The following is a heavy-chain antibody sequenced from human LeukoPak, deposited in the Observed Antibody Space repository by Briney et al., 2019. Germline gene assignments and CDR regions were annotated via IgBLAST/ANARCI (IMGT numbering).Heavy chain of an antibody. CDR2: IFYDGRT. D-gene: IGHD6-19*01. Sequence: PSETLSLTCTVSGGPIGSSSSYWGWIRQPPGKGLEWIGSIFYDGRTQYNPSLKSRVTISVDTSKNQFSLKLTSVTAADTAVYYCARDSSGSRGYWGQGTLVTVSS. J-gene: IGHJ4*02. CDR1: GGPIGSSSSY. CDR3: ARDSSGSRGY. V-gene: IGHV4-39*07.